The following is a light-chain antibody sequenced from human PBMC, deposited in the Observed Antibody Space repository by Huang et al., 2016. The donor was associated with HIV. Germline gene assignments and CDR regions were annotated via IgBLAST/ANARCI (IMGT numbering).Light chain of an antibody. CDR2: GAS. V-gene: IGKV3-15*01. J-gene: IGKJ2*01. CDR1: ESILRN. Sequence: VMTQSPATLSVSPGGRATLSCRASESILRNLAWYQQRPGQPPRLLIYGASVRLPGIPDRFRGSGSGTGFSLTISSLQSEDFAVYYCQQYNKWPPYTYGQGTKLEIK. CDR3: QQYNKWPPYT.